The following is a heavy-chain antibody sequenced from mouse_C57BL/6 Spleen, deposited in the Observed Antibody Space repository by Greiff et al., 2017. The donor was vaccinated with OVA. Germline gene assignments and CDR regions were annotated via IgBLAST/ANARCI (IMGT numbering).Heavy chain of an antibody. J-gene: IGHJ2*01. CDR3: TRPSIYYDYDGNY. CDR1: GYTFTSYW. CDR2: IHPSDSDT. V-gene: IGHV1-74*01. Sequence: QVQLKQPGAELVKPGASVKVSCKASGYTFTSYWMHWVKQRPGQGLEWIGRIHPSDSDTNYNQKFKGKATLTVEKSSSTAYMELRSLTSEDSAVYYCTRPSIYYDYDGNYWGQGTTLTVSS. D-gene: IGHD2-4*01.